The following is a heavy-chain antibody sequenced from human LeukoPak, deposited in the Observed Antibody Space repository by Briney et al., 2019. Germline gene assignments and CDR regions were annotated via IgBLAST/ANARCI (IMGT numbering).Heavy chain of an antibody. CDR3: AKETGGFDY. CDR1: GFTVSSNY. Sequence: GGSLRLSCAASGFTVSSNYMSWVRQAPGKGLEWVAVISYDGSNKYYADSVKGRFTISRDNSKNTLYLQMNSLRAEDTAIYYCAKETGGFDYWGQGTLVTVSS. D-gene: IGHD7-27*01. J-gene: IGHJ4*02. V-gene: IGHV3-30*18. CDR2: ISYDGSNK.